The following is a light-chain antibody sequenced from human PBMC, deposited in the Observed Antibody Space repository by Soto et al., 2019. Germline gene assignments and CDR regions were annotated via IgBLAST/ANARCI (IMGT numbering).Light chain of an antibody. J-gene: IGKJ1*01. Sequence: DIVVTQSPLSLSVTPGEPASISCRSSQSLQRTYGSTYLDWYLQKPGQSPQLLIYLGSYRAAGVPDRFSGSGSGTDYTLKISRVEAEDVGIYYCMQTQQTRSFGPGTKVEIK. CDR1: QSLQRTYGSTY. CDR3: MQTQQTRS. CDR2: LGS. V-gene: IGKV2-28*01.